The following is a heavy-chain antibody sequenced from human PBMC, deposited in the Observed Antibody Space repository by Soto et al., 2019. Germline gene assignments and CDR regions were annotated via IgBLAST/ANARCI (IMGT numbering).Heavy chain of an antibody. J-gene: IGHJ6*02. CDR1: GFIFSDYS. CDR2: ITTTSSTM. D-gene: IGHD3-22*01. CDR3: ARDSSGRQYYGMDV. Sequence: GSLRLSCTPSGFIFSDYSMNWVRQTPGKGLEWISYITTTSSTMYYADSVKGRFTISRDNAKNSLYLQMNSLRDEATAVHYCARDSSGRQYYGMDVWGQGTTVTVSS. V-gene: IGHV3-48*02.